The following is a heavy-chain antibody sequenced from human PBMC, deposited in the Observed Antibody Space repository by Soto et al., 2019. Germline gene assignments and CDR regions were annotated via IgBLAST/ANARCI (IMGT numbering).Heavy chain of an antibody. V-gene: IGHV4-4*02. J-gene: IGHJ4*02. CDR2: INESGEY. CDR1: GGSMSRSYW. CDR3: ARVGSGWYAPLDY. Sequence: QVQLQESGPGLVKPSGTLSLTCAVSGGSMSRSYWWTWLRQSPGKGLEWLGEINESGEYNHAPSFSSRVTMSVDKSKNHFSVMLTSVTAADTAIYYCARVGSGWYAPLDYWGQGTLVTVSS. D-gene: IGHD6-19*01.